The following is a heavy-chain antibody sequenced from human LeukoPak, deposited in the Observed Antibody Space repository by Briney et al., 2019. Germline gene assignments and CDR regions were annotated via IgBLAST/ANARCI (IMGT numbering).Heavy chain of an antibody. J-gene: IGHJ4*02. D-gene: IGHD2-2*01. Sequence: GGSLRLSCAASGFTFNNYAMTWVRQAPGKGLEWVSTISTSGDSTYYADSVKGRFTISRDNSKNTLYLQMNCLTAEDTALHYCARARYCSSTSCFLDYWGQGTLVTVSS. CDR1: GFTFNNYA. CDR3: ARARYCSSTSCFLDY. V-gene: IGHV3-23*01. CDR2: ISTSGDST.